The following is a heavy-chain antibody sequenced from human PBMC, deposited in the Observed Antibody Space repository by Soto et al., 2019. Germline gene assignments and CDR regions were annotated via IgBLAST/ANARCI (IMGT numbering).Heavy chain of an antibody. Sequence: GSLRLSCAASGFTFSSYAMSWVRQAPGKGLEWVSAISGSGGSTYYADSVKGRFTISRDNSKNTLYLQMNSLRAEDTAVYYCARVSGSYFVVWLVEWGQGTLVTVSS. CDR2: ISGSGGST. D-gene: IGHD1-26*01. CDR1: GFTFSSYA. CDR3: ARVSGSYFVVWLVE. J-gene: IGHJ4*02. V-gene: IGHV3-23*01.